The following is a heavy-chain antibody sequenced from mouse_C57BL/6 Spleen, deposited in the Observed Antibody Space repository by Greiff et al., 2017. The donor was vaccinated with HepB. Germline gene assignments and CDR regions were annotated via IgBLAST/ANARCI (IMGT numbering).Heavy chain of an antibody. CDR3: ARSSGSSYLYAMDY. J-gene: IGHJ4*01. V-gene: IGHV5-17*01. D-gene: IGHD1-1*01. CDR1: GFTFSDYG. CDR2: ISSGSSTI. Sequence: EVQGVESGGGLVKPGGSLKLSCAASGFTFSDYGMHWVRQAPEKGLEWVAYISSGSSTIYYADTVKGRFTISRDNAKNTLFLQMTSLRSEDTAMYYCARSSGSSYLYAMDYWGQGTSVTVSS.